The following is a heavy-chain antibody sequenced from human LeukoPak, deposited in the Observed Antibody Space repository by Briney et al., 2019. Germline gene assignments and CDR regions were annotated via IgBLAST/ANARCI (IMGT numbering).Heavy chain of an antibody. CDR2: INHSGST. CDR1: GGSFSGYY. V-gene: IGHV4-34*01. J-gene: IGHJ4*02. Sequence: SETLSLTCAVYGGSFSGYYWSWIRQPPGKGLEWIGEINHSGSTNYNPSLQSRVTMLVDTSRNQFSLRLSSVTAADTAVYYCARHETGGTYPLKYWGQGTLVTVSS. CDR3: ARHETGGTYPLKY. D-gene: IGHD1-26*01.